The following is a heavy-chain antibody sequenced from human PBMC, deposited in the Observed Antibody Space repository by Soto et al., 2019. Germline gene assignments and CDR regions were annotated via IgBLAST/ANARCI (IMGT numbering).Heavy chain of an antibody. CDR2: INPTTGYT. CDR1: GYTFTSHW. V-gene: IGHV1-46*04. J-gene: IGHJ5*02. D-gene: IGHD3-22*01. Sequence: QVQLIQSGTEVREPGASVKVSCKASGYTFTSHWMHWVRQAPGQGLEWMAVINPTTGYTTHAQKLQGRVTVTRDTSTNTVYMELSSLRSEDTAVYYCARDQSDESGAYSYWWFDPWGQGTLVTVSS. CDR3: ARDQSDESGAYSYWWFDP.